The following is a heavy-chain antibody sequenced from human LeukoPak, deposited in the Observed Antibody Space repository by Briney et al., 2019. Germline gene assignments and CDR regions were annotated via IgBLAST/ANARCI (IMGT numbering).Heavy chain of an antibody. Sequence: GGSLRLSCAASGFTFSDYYMSWIRQAPGKGLEWVSYISSSGSTIFYADSVKGRFTISRDNAKNSLYLQMNSLRAEDTAVYYCARAPDWNPYFDYWGQGTLVTVSS. V-gene: IGHV3-11*01. J-gene: IGHJ4*02. CDR1: GFTFSDYY. CDR2: ISSSGSTI. CDR3: ARAPDWNPYFDY. D-gene: IGHD1-1*01.